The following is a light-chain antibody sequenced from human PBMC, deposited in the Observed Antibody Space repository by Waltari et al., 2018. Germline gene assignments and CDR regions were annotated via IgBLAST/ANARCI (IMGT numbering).Light chain of an antibody. CDR3: QAWDSSTGI. J-gene: IGLJ2*01. V-gene: IGLV3-1*01. CDR2: QDS. Sequence: SYELTQSASVSVSPGQTASITCSGDKLGDKYASWYQQKPGKSPVLVMYQDSKRPSGIPERFSGSNSGNTATLTISGTQAMDEADYYCQAWDSSTGIFGGGTKLTVL. CDR1: KLGDKY.